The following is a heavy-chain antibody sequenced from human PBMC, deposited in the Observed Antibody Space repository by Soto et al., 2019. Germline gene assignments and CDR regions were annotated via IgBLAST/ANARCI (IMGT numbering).Heavy chain of an antibody. J-gene: IGHJ4*02. CDR1: GGPISSYY. V-gene: IGHV4-59*01. CDR3: XXGXSXWPPRLDY. Sequence: QVQLQESGPGLVKPSETLSLNCTVSGGPISSYYWSWIRQSPGKGLEWIGYIYYSGSPNYNPSLKSXXXXSXXXSXXXFXXXXXXXXAXXXXXXXCXXGXSXWPPRLDYWGQGTLVTVSS. D-gene: IGHD2-15*01. CDR2: IYYSGSP.